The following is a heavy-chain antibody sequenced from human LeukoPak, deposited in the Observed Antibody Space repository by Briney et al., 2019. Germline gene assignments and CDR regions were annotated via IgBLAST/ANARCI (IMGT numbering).Heavy chain of an antibody. D-gene: IGHD6-19*01. CDR3: AKTSGFQKGAFDI. V-gene: IGHV3-23*01. J-gene: IGHJ3*02. Sequence: PGGSLRLSCAASGLTFSSYAMSWVRQAPGKGLEWVSSISGIGVTTYYAGSVKGRYTISRDNSKNTLFLQMNSLRAEDTTVYYCAKTSGFQKGAFDIWGQGTMVTVSS. CDR2: ISGIGVTT. CDR1: GLTFSSYA.